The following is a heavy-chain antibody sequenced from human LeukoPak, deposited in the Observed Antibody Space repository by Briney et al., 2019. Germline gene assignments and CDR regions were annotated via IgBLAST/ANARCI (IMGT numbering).Heavy chain of an antibody. CDR2: ISSDGVNK. J-gene: IGHJ4*02. Sequence: PGGSLRLSCAPSGFTFTSYGMHWVRQAPGKGLEWVAVISSDGVNKYSADSVKGRFTISRDNSKNTLYLQMNSLRAEDTAVYYCAKGQNYYDGSGYYSSDYWRQGTPVTVSS. D-gene: IGHD3-22*01. V-gene: IGHV3-30*18. CDR3: AKGQNYYDGSGYYSSDY. CDR1: GFTFTSYG.